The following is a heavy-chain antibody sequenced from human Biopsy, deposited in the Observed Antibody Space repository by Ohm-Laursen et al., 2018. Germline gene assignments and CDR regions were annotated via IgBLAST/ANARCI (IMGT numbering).Heavy chain of an antibody. J-gene: IGHJ4*02. CDR2: INQAGTT. CDR3: GNEVHGRDY. V-gene: IGHV4-34*08. D-gene: IGHD2-15*01. Sequence: SDTLSHTCAVFGKTFSDYQWSWIRQPPGKGLEWIGQINQAGTTNYNPSLKSRVSISADASKYEFSLRLTSVTAADTAVYLCGNEVHGRDYWGLGAQVTVSS. CDR1: GKTFSDYQ.